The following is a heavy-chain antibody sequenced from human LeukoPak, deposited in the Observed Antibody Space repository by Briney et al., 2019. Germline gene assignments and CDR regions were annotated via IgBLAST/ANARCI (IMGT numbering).Heavy chain of an antibody. CDR1: GFILSTYA. V-gene: IGHV3-30*03. CDR3: ARPVPPGGIVYGFHI. CDR2: ISYDGNYR. D-gene: IGHD3-16*02. Sequence: GRSLRLSCAASGFILSTYAMHWVRQAPGQGLEWVAIISYDGNYRNYADSVKGRFTISRDNSKNTLHLQMNSLGAEDTAVYYCARPVPPGGIVYGFHIWGQGTMVTVSS. J-gene: IGHJ3*02.